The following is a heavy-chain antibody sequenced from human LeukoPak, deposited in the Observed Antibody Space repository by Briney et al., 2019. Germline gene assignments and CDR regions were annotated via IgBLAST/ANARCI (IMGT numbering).Heavy chain of an antibody. CDR2: IIPIFGTA. D-gene: IGHD1-7*01. CDR3: AREMTNNWNYGEKDAFDI. J-gene: IGHJ3*02. Sequence: SVKVSCKASGGTFSSYAISWVRQAPGQGLEWMGRIIPIFGTANYAQKFQGRVTITTDESMSTAYMELSSLRSEDTAVYYCAREMTNNWNYGEKDAFDIWGQGTMVTVSS. V-gene: IGHV1-69*05. CDR1: GGTFSSYA.